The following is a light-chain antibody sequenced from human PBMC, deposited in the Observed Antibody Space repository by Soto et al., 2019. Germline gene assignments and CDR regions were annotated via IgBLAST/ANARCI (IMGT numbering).Light chain of an antibody. V-gene: IGLV2-11*01. J-gene: IGLJ1*01. CDR2: DVS. CDR1: SSVVGGYNY. CDR3: CSYAGSYTYV. Sequence: QSALTQPRSVSESPGQSVTISCTGTSSVVGGYNYVSWYQQHPGKAPKFMIYDVSKRPSGVPDRFSGSKSGNTASLTISGLQAEDDADYYCCSYAGSYTYVFGAGTKVTVL.